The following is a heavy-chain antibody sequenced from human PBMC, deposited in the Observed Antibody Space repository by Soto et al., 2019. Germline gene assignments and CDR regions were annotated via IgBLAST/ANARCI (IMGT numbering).Heavy chain of an antibody. D-gene: IGHD2-2*01. J-gene: IGHJ6*02. Sequence: QVQLVESGGGVVQPGRSLRLSCATSGFTFSSYGMHWVRQAPGKGLEWVAMIWFDGRKEYYADSVKGRFTISRDNSKPTLYLQMNSLRAEDTAVYYCARDRLPGDPLNYYHYGMDVWGQGTTVTVSS. CDR1: GFTFSSYG. V-gene: IGHV3-33*01. CDR3: ARDRLPGDPLNYYHYGMDV. CDR2: IWFDGRKE.